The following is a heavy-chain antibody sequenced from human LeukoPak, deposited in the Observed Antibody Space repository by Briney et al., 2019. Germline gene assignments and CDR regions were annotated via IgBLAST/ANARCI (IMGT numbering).Heavy chain of an antibody. CDR3: AREVRGSYLSLPYYYYMDV. CDR1: GGSISRYY. J-gene: IGHJ6*03. V-gene: IGHV4-4*07. CDR2: IYTSGST. Sequence: ASETLSLTCSVSGGSISRYYWSWIRQPAGKGLEWIGRIYTSGSTNYNPSLKSRVTMSVDTSKNQFSLKLSSVTAADTAVYYCAREVRGSYLSLPYYYYMDVWGKGTTVTISS. D-gene: IGHD1-26*01.